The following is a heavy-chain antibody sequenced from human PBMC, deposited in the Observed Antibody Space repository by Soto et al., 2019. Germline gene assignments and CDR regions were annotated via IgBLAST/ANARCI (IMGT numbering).Heavy chain of an antibody. CDR2: IWYDGSNK. D-gene: IGHD6-13*01. CDR3: ARNRQQLVFSYYYYGMDV. Sequence: VQLVESGGGLVQPGGSLRLSCAASGFTFSSYGMHWVRQAPGKGLEWVAVIWYDGSNKYYADSVKGRFTISRDNSKNTLYLQMNSLRAEDTAVYYCARNRQQLVFSYYYYGMDVWGQGTTVTVSS. CDR1: GFTFSSYG. V-gene: IGHV3-33*08. J-gene: IGHJ6*02.